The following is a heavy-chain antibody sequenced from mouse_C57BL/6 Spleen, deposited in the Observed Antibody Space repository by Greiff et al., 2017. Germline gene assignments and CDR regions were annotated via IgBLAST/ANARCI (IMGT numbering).Heavy chain of an antibody. J-gene: IGHJ1*03. D-gene: IGHD2-4*01. CDR2: IYPGSGST. V-gene: IGHV1-55*01. CDR3: ARYYDYDNWYFDV. Sequence: QVHVKQPGAELVKPGASVKMSCKASGYTFTSYWITWVKQRPGQGLEWIGDIYPGSGSTNYNEKFKSKATLTVDTSSSTAYMQLSSLTSEDSAVYYCARYYDYDNWYFDVWGTGTTVTVSS. CDR1: GYTFTSYW.